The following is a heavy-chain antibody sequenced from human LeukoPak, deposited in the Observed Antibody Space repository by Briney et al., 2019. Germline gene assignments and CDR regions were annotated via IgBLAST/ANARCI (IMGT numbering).Heavy chain of an antibody. CDR1: GYSFTSYW. J-gene: IGHJ4*02. D-gene: IGHD2-15*01. CDR3: ARLDCSGGSCYSHFDF. CDR2: IYPGDSDT. Sequence: GESLQISCKGSGYSFTSYWIGWVRPLSGKGLEWMGIIYPGDSDTRYSPSFQGQVTISADKFTSTAYLQWSSLKASDTGMYYCARLDCSGGSCYSHFDFWGPGTLGTVSS. V-gene: IGHV5-51*01.